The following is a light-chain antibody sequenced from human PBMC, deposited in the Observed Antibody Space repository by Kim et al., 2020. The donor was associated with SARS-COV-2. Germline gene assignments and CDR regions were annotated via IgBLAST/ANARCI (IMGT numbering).Light chain of an antibody. J-gene: IGKJ1*01. Sequence: ASVGDRVTITCRASQGISNYLAWYQQKPGKVPKLLIYAASTLQSGVPSRFSGSGSGTDFTLTSSSLQPEDVATHYCQKYNSAPQTFGQGTKVDIK. CDR1: QGISNY. V-gene: IGKV1-27*01. CDR2: AAS. CDR3: QKYNSAPQT.